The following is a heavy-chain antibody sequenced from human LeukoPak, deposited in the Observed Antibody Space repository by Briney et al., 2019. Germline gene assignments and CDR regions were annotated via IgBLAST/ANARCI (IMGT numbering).Heavy chain of an antibody. CDR2: INPSGGST. CDR3: ARDEAPDYYDSSGYSY. J-gene: IGHJ4*02. D-gene: IGHD3-22*01. Sequence: ASVKVSCKASGYTFTSYYMHWVRQAPGEALEWMGIINPSGGSTSYAQKFQSRVTMTRDTSTSTVYMELSSLRSEDTAVYYCARDEAPDYYDSSGYSYRGQGTLVTVSS. CDR1: GYTFTSYY. V-gene: IGHV1-46*01.